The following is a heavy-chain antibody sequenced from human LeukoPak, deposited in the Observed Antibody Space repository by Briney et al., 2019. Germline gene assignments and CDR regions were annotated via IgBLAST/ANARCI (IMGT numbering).Heavy chain of an antibody. CDR2: IKNNGSTA. Sequence: GGSLRLSCTTSGFNFSSTWMSWLRQGPGKGLEWVSRIKNNGSTATYAESVKGRFTISRDNARKTLYLQMNSLRVDDTAVYYCAKSDWFDPWGRGTLVTVSS. CDR3: AKSDWFDP. V-gene: IGHV3-74*01. J-gene: IGHJ5*02. CDR1: GFNFSSTW.